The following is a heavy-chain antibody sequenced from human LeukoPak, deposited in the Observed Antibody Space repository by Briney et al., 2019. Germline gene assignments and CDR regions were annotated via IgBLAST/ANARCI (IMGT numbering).Heavy chain of an antibody. V-gene: IGHV4-4*07. CDR1: GGSITNYY. CDR3: AREVASLDY. D-gene: IGHD2-21*01. Sequence: TSETLSLTCTVSGGSITNYYWSWIRQPAGKGLEWIGRIYTSGSTNYNPSLKSRVTMSLDTSKNQFSLRLSSVTVADTAVYYRAREVASLDYWGQGTLVTVSS. CDR2: IYTSGST. J-gene: IGHJ4*02.